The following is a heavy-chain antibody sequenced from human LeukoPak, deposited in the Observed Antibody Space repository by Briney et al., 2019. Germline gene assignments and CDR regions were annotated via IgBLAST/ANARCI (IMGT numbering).Heavy chain of an antibody. CDR2: ISDNGGST. J-gene: IGHJ4*02. CDR1: AFTFSSSG. Sequence: GGSLRLSCAASAFTFSSSGMSWVRQAPGKGLEWVSTISDNGGSTYYADSVKGRFTISRDNSKNTLYLQMNSLRAEDTAVYYCAKGAYYDLWGQGTLVTVSS. D-gene: IGHD3-22*01. CDR3: AKGAYYDL. V-gene: IGHV3-23*01.